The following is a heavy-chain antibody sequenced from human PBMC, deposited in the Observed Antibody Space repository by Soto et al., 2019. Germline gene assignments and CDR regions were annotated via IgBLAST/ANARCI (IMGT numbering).Heavy chain of an antibody. V-gene: IGHV1-69*01. Sequence: QVQLVQSGAEVKKPGSSVKVSCKASGDTLSHYGVSWVRQVPGKALEWMGGTTAILGTRDYAQKFQGRMSITGDESMTTCYMELNRLAADDTNVYYCAAGDSSDTGDDWGQGALVTVSS. D-gene: IGHD5-18*01. J-gene: IGHJ4*02. CDR3: AAGDSSDTGDD. CDR1: GDTLSHYG. CDR2: TTAILGTR.